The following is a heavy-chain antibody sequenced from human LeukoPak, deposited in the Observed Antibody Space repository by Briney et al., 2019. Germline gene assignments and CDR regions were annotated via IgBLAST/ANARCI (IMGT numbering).Heavy chain of an antibody. D-gene: IGHD4-17*01. V-gene: IGHV3-30*02. CDR3: ARDSYGDANFDS. Sequence: GGSLRLSCAASGFTFSKYGMHWVRQAPGKGLEWVAFIRYDGSNKYYTDSVKGRFTISRDISKNAVYLQMNSLRAEDTAVYYCARDSYGDANFDSWGQGTLVTVSS. CDR1: GFTFSKYG. J-gene: IGHJ4*02. CDR2: IRYDGSNK.